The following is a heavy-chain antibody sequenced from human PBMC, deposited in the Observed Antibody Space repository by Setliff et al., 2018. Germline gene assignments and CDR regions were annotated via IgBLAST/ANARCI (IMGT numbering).Heavy chain of an antibody. D-gene: IGHD3-16*01. J-gene: IGHJ4*02. CDR2: AYAGGGT. Sequence: PSETLSLTCTFSGGSTGVSEYYWGWVRQSPGKGLEWIGSAYAGGGTYYNPSLLSRITISVDTSQNHFSLSLTSMTAADTAVYHCAAGIKLGIFDSWGQGVLVTVSS. CDR1: GGSTGVSEYY. V-gene: IGHV4-39*07. CDR3: AAGIKLGIFDS.